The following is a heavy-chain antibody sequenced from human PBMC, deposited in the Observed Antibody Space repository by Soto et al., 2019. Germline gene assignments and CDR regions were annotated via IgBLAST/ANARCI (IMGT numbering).Heavy chain of an antibody. V-gene: IGHV3-23*01. CDR3: AKGRSRYPDGFHY. CDR2: ISGSGDST. J-gene: IGHJ4*02. D-gene: IGHD1-1*01. CDR1: GITFRSYA. Sequence: PGGSLRLSCAASGITFRSYAMSWVRQAPGKGLEWVSAISGSGDSTYYADSVKGRFTVSRDNFKNTLYLQMNSLRAEDTAVYYCAKGRSRYPDGFHYWGQGTLVTVSS.